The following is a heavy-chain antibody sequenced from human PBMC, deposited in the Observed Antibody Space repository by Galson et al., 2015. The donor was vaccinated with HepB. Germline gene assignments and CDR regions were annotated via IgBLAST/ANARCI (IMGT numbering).Heavy chain of an antibody. Sequence: SLRLSGAVSGFYVSTFSMNWVRQARGKGLRWVPSIDTHDALKYVDSVKGRFTITRDISKNTLDLQFSSLRAEDTATYFCARDRGYFDLWGCGTLVTVSS. CDR3: ARDRGYFDL. J-gene: IGHJ2*01. V-gene: IGHV3-66*01. CDR2: IDTHDAL. CDR1: GFYVSTFS. D-gene: IGHD3-22*01.